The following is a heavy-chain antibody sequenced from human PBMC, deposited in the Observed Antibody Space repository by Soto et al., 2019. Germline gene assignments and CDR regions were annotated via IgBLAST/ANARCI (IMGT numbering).Heavy chain of an antibody. CDR2: ISGRGDNT. D-gene: IGHD1-1*01. J-gene: IGHJ6*03. V-gene: IGHV3-23*01. CDR3: GPSTFLYRDV. CDR1: GITFSIYA. Sequence: EVQLLQSGGGLVQPGGSLRLSCSASGITFSIYAMSWVRQAPGKGLEWVSAISGRGDNTYYADSVEGRFTISRDNSKKTLYLQMNSLRAEDTAIYWVGPSTFLYRDVWGEGTTVTVSS.